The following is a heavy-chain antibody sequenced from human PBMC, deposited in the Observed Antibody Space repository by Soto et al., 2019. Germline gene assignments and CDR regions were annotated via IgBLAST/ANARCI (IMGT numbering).Heavy chain of an antibody. CDR1: GGTFSSYA. J-gene: IGHJ6*02. CDR3: AFIQGGYCSSTSCPFYYYYGMDV. V-gene: IGHV1-69*01. D-gene: IGHD2-2*01. Sequence: QVQLVQSGAEVKKPGSSVKVSCKASGGTFSSYAISWVRQAPGQGLDWMGGIIPIFGTANYAQKFQGRVTITADESTSTAYMELSSLRSEYKAVYYCAFIQGGYCSSTSCPFYYYYGMDVWGQGTTVTVSS. CDR2: IIPIFGTA.